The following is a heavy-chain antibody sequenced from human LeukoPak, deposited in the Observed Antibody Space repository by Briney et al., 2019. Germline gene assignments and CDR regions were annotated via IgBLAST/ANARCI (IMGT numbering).Heavy chain of an antibody. D-gene: IGHD2-2*01. V-gene: IGHV1-69*04. CDR3: ARWGIVVVPALGMDV. Sequence: GASVKVSCMASGGTFSSYAISWVRQAPGQGLEWMGRIIPILGIANYAQKFQGRVTITADKSTSTAYMELSSLRSEDTAVYYWARWGIVVVPALGMDVWGQGTTVTVSS. J-gene: IGHJ6*02. CDR1: GGTFSSYA. CDR2: IIPILGIA.